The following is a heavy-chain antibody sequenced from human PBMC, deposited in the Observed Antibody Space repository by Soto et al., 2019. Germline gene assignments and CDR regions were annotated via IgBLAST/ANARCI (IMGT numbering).Heavy chain of an antibody. Sequence: ASVKVSCKASGYTFTSYGISWVRQAPGQGLEWMGWISAYNGNTNYAQKLQGRVTMTTDTSTSTAYMELRSLRSEDTAVYYCARVGATHYYYYGMDVWGQGTTVTVSS. CDR2: ISAYNGNT. V-gene: IGHV1-18*01. D-gene: IGHD1-26*01. CDR3: ARVGATHYYYYGMDV. CDR1: GYTFTSYG. J-gene: IGHJ6*02.